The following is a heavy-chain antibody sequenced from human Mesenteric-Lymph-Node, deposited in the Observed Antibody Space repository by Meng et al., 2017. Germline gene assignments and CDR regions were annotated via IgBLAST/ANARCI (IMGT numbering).Heavy chain of an antibody. V-gene: IGHV3-23*01. CDR3: ARGGTVVTRNLDY. D-gene: IGHD4-23*01. Sequence: GESLKISCAASGFTFSSYAMSWVRQAPGKGLEWVSSISSSGGSTNYADSVKGRFTISRDSSKNTLYLQMNSLRAEDTAVYYCARGGTVVTRNLDYWGQGTLVTVSS. J-gene: IGHJ4*02. CDR1: GFTFSSYA. CDR2: ISSSGGST.